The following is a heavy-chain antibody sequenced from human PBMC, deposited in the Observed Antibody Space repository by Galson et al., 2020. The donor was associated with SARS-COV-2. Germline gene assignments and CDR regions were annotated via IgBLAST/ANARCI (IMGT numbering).Heavy chain of an antibody. V-gene: IGHV3-30*01. CDR1: GFTFSSYA. CDR2: ISYDGSNK. CDR3: ARDAKYYDIFTGYYARPPYYYYYYMDV. Sequence: GESLKISCAASGFTFSSYAMHWVRQAPGKGLEWVAVISYDGSNKYYADSVKGRFTISRDNSKNTLYLQMNSLRAEDTAVYYCARDAKYYDIFTGYYARPPYYYYYYMDVWGKGTTVTVS. D-gene: IGHD3-9*01. J-gene: IGHJ6*03.